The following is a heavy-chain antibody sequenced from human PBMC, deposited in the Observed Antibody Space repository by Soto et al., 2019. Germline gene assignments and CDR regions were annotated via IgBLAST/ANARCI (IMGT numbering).Heavy chain of an antibody. J-gene: IGHJ3*02. CDR2: ISGSGGST. CDR3: AKDGHYDSSGYWNAFDI. Sequence: GGSLRLSCAASGFTFSSYAMSWVRQAPGKGLEWVSAISGSGGSTYYADSVKGRSTISRDNSKNTLYLQMNSLRAEDTAVYYCAKDGHYDSSGYWNAFDIWGQGTMVTVSS. D-gene: IGHD3-22*01. CDR1: GFTFSSYA. V-gene: IGHV3-23*01.